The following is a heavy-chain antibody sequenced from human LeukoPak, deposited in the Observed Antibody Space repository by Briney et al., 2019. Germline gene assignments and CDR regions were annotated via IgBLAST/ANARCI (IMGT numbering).Heavy chain of an antibody. D-gene: IGHD1-26*01. V-gene: IGHV4-39*01. Sequence: SETLSLTCDVSGYSISSSNYYWGWIRQPPGKGLEWIGIIYYSGSTNYNPSLKSRVTISVDRSKDQFSLKLSSVTAADTAVYYCARHSSQRWDLDYWGQGTLVTVSS. J-gene: IGHJ4*02. CDR2: IYYSGST. CDR1: GYSISSSNYY. CDR3: ARHSSQRWDLDY.